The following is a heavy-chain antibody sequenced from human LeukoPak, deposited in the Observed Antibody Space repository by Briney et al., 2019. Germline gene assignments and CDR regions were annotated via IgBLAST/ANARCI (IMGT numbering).Heavy chain of an antibody. V-gene: IGHV1-69*13. CDR1: GGTFISYA. J-gene: IGHJ3*02. CDR2: IIPIFGTA. Sequence: ASVKVSCKASGGTFISYAISWVRQAPGQGLEWMGGIIPIFGTANYAQKFQGRVTITADESTSTAYMELSSLRSEDTAVYYCARDGGAYCGGDCFLAENAFDIWGQGTMVTVSS. CDR3: ARDGGAYCGGDCFLAENAFDI. D-gene: IGHD2-21*02.